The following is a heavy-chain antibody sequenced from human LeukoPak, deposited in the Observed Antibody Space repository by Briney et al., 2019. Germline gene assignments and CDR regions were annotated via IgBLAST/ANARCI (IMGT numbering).Heavy chain of an antibody. CDR3: AKDDFGNGGYYFDY. CDR2: LSGSGDST. D-gene: IGHD3-3*01. J-gene: IGHJ4*02. Sequence: GGSLRLSCVASGFTFRNYAMSWVRQAPGKGLEWVSTLSGSGDSTYYADPVKGRFTISRDNSKNTLYLHMNSLRAEETAVYFCAKDDFGNGGYYFDYWGQGTLVTVSS. CDR1: GFTFRNYA. V-gene: IGHV3-23*01.